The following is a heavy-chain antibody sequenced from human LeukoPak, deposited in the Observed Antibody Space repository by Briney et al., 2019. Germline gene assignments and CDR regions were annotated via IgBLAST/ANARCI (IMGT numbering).Heavy chain of an antibody. CDR2: ISSSSRSI. J-gene: IGHJ4*02. CDR3: VLGSPFDY. CDR1: GFTFSSYS. V-gene: IGHV3-48*02. Sequence: GGSLRLSCAASGFTFSSYSMNWVRQAPGKGLEWVSYISSSSRSIYYADSVKGRFTIARDNANNSLSLQMNSLRDEDTAVYYCVLGSPFDYWGQGTLVTVSS. D-gene: IGHD3-10*01.